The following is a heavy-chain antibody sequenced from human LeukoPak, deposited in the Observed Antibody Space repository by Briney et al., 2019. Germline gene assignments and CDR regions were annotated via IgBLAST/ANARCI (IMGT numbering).Heavy chain of an antibody. Sequence: GGSLRLSCAASRFTFSSYVMYWVRQAPGKGLEWVAVISYDGSNKQYADSVKGRFTISRDNSKNTLYLQMNSLRAEDTAVYYCAKVYVHYYDSSGYIFDYWGQGTLVTVSS. V-gene: IGHV3-30*04. CDR1: RFTFSSYV. CDR3: AKVYVHYYDSSGYIFDY. J-gene: IGHJ4*02. CDR2: ISYDGSNK. D-gene: IGHD3-22*01.